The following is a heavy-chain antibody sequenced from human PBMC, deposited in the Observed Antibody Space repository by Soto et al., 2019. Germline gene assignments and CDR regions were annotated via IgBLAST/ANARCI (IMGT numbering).Heavy chain of an antibody. J-gene: IGHJ4*02. D-gene: IGHD3-10*01. CDR1: GYTFTSYD. Sequence: ASVKVSCKASGYTFTSYDINWVRQATGQGLEWMGWMNPNSGNTGYAQKFQGRVTMTRNTSISTAYMELSSLRSEDTAVYFCARTIWFGELFDYWGQGTLVTVSS. CDR3: ARTIWFGELFDY. V-gene: IGHV1-8*01. CDR2: MNPNSGNT.